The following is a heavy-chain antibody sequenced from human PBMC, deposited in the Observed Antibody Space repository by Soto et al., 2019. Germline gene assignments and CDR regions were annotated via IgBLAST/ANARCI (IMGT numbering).Heavy chain of an antibody. Sequence: GGSLRLSCAASGFTFNIYGMHWVRQAPDKGLEWVALISYDGSNQYYADSVKGRFTISRDNSKNTLFLQMNSLRADDTAVYYCAKDQASGQGSFDSWGQGTLVTVSS. CDR3: AKDQASGQGSFDS. V-gene: IGHV3-30*18. CDR1: GFTFNIYG. CDR2: ISYDGSNQ. J-gene: IGHJ4*02.